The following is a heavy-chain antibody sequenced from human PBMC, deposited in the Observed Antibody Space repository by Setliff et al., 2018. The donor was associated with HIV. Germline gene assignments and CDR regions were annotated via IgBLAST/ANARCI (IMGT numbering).Heavy chain of an antibody. CDR3: ARERSALLWKNWFDP. J-gene: IGHJ5*02. Sequence: SQTLSLTCTVSGVSTSSSSYYWGWIRQPPGKGLDWIGYVYYSGSTYYSPSLKSRVTISVDTSKNQFSLKLSSVTAADTAVYYCARERSALLWKNWFDPWGQGTLVTVSS. CDR2: VYYSGST. D-gene: IGHD3-10*01. CDR1: GVSTSSSSYY. V-gene: IGHV4-39*07.